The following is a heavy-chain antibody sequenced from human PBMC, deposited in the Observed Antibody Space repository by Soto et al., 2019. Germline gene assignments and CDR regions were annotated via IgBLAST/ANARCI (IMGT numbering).Heavy chain of an antibody. J-gene: IGHJ4*02. CDR1: GGTFSSYA. V-gene: IGHV1-69*13. Sequence: ASVKVSCKASGGTFSSYAISWVRQAPGQGLEWMGGIIPIFGTANYAQKFQGRVTITADESTSTAYMELSSLRSEDTAVYYCASSTMIAVIEFDYWGQGTLVTVSS. CDR3: ASSTMIAVIEFDY. CDR2: IIPIFGTA. D-gene: IGHD3-22*01.